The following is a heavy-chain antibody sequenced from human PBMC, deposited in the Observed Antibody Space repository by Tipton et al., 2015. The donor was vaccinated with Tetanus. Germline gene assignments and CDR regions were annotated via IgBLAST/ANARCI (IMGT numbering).Heavy chain of an antibody. CDR1: GYTFTNYG. CDR2: ISAFSGNI. CDR3: AGASGYSYGPRNYFDY. J-gene: IGHJ4*02. Sequence: QSGAEVKKPGASVKVSCRASGYTFTNYGINWVRQAPGQGLEWMGWISAFSGNIHNAQKFQGRVTMTRDTSISTAYMELRSLRSDDTAVYYCAGASGYSYGPRNYFDYWGQGTLVTVSS. V-gene: IGHV1-18*01. D-gene: IGHD5-18*01.